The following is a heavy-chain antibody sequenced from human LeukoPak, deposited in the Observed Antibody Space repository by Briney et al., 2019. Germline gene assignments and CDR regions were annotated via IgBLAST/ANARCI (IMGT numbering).Heavy chain of an antibody. V-gene: IGHV3-9*01. CDR3: ARVTTSGSYKFDN. CDR1: GFVFDDYA. Sequence: GGSLRLSCAVSGFVFDDYAMHWVRQAPGKGLEWVSGITWGRDNLAYAASVKGRFTISRDNSKNTLYLQMNSLRAEDTAVYYCARVTTSGSYKFDNWGQGTLVTVSS. D-gene: IGHD3-10*01. J-gene: IGHJ4*02. CDR2: ITWGRDNL.